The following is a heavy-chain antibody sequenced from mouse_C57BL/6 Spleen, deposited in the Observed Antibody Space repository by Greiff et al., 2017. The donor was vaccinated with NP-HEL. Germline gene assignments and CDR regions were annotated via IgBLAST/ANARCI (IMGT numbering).Heavy chain of an antibody. CDR1: GYTFTSYW. V-gene: IGHV1-64*01. J-gene: IGHJ1*03. Sequence: QVQLQQPGAELVKPGASVTLSCKASGYTFTSYWMHWVKQTPGQGLEWMGMIHPNSGSTNYNEKFKSKATLTVYISSITAYMQLSSLTSEDSAVYYCTRGIRYFDVWGTGTTVTVSS. CDR2: IHPNSGST. CDR3: TRGIRYFDV.